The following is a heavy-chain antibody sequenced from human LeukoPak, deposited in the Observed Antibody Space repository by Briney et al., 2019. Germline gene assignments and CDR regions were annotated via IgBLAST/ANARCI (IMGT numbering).Heavy chain of an antibody. Sequence: PSETLSLTCAVYGGSFSGYYWSWIRQPPGKGLEWIGEINHSGSTNYNPSLKSRVTISVDTSKNQFSLKLSSVTAADTAVYYCAISVGAMTDYWGQGTLVTVSS. CDR2: INHSGST. J-gene: IGHJ4*02. CDR1: GGSFSGYY. D-gene: IGHD3-10*01. CDR3: AISVGAMTDY. V-gene: IGHV4-34*01.